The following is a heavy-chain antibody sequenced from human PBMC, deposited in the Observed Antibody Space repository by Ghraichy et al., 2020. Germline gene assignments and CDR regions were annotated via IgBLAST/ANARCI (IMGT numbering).Heavy chain of an antibody. Sequence: GGSLRLSCAASGFTFSSYAMSWVRQAPGKGLEWVSDISGSGGSTYYADSVKGRFTISRDNSKNTLYLQMNSLRAEDTAVYYCAKVLLRYDYGMDVWGQGTTVTVSS. CDR1: GFTFSSYA. CDR2: ISGSGGST. V-gene: IGHV3-23*01. D-gene: IGHD3-9*01. CDR3: AKVLLRYDYGMDV. J-gene: IGHJ6*02.